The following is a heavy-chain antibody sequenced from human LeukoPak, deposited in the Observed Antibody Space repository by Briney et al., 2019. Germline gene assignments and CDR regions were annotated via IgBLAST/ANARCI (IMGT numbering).Heavy chain of an antibody. CDR2: IYSGGST. J-gene: IGHJ4*02. CDR1: GFTVSSNY. D-gene: IGHD2-2*01. V-gene: IGHV3-66*01. Sequence: PGGSLRLSCAASGFTVSSNYMSWVRQAPGKGLEWVSVIYSGGSTYYADSVKGRFTISRDNSKNTLYLQMNSLRAEDTAVYYCARIRSGYCSSTSCHDYWGQGTLVTVSS. CDR3: ARIRSGYCSSTSCHDY.